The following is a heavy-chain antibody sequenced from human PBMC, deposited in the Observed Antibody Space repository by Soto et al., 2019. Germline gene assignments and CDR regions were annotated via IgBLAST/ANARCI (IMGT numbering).Heavy chain of an antibody. D-gene: IGHD2-15*01. CDR1: GGSISSYY. Sequence: PSETLSLTCTVSGGSISSYYWSWIRQPPGKGLEWIGYTSYSGNTNYNPSLKSRVTMSVDTPKNQFSLRLSSVTTADTAVYYCAGLRGYAGSPIDYWGQGTLVTVSS. CDR3: AGLRGYAGSPIDY. J-gene: IGHJ4*02. CDR2: TSYSGNT. V-gene: IGHV4-59*01.